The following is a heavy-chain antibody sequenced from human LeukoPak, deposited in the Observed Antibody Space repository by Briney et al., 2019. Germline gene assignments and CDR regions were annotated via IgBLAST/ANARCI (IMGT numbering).Heavy chain of an antibody. CDR3: SRDTGTTGEVKFDP. D-gene: IGHD4-17*01. V-gene: IGHV4-4*07. Sequence: PSETLSLTCTVSGNSFGDYYWSWIRQPAGKGLEWIGRIYTSGSTTYNPSLKSRVTMSVDTSKSQFSLNLMSVTAADTAVYYCSRDTGTTGEVKFDPWGQGTLVSVSS. CDR2: IYTSGST. J-gene: IGHJ5*01. CDR1: GNSFGDYY.